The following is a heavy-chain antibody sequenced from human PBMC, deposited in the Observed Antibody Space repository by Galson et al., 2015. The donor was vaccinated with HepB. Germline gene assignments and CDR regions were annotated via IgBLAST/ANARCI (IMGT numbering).Heavy chain of an antibody. D-gene: IGHD2-2*01. J-gene: IGHJ6*02. CDR1: GFSFSSYS. Sequence: SLRLSCAASGFSFSSYSMSWVRQAPGRGLEWVSSIGSSRSYTYYADSVKGRFTISRDNAKNSLYLQMNSLRAEDTAVYYCAREWEGIVVVPTARVNSDYYHGMDVWGQGTTVTVSS. V-gene: IGHV3-21*01. CDR3: AREWEGIVVVPTARVNSDYYHGMDV. CDR2: IGSSRSYT.